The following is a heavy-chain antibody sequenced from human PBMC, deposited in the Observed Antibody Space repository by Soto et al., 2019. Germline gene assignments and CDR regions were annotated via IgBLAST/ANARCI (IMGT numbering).Heavy chain of an antibody. CDR3: SRAVGGFTYGYPGY. V-gene: IGHV2-70*01. J-gene: IGHJ4*02. CDR1: GFSLSTTGMC. CDR2: IDWADDK. D-gene: IGHD5-18*01. Sequence: SGPTLVNPTQTLTLTCTFSGFSLSTTGMCVSWIRQPPGKALEWLALIDWADDKYYSTSPKTRLTISKDTSKNQVVLTMTNVEPVDTATYFSSRAVGGFTYGYPGYWGQGTLVTVSS.